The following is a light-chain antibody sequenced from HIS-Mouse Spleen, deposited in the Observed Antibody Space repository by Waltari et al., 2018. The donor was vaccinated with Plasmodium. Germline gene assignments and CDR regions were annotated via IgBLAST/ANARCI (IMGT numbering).Light chain of an antibody. J-gene: IGKJ1*01. V-gene: IGKV1-5*03. CDR2: KAA. CDR1: QSISSW. Sequence: DIKMTQSPSTLSASVGDRVTINCRASQSISSWLAWLQQKTGKAPKLVIYKAASLERGVPSRFSGSGSVTEFTLTISSLQPDDFATYYCQQYNSYSWTFGQGTKVEIK. CDR3: QQYNSYSWT.